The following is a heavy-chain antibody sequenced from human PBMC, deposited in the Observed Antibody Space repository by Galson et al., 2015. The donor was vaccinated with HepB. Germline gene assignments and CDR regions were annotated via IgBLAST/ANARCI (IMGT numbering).Heavy chain of an antibody. CDR3: ARGGVLRYFDWPSGGADY. V-gene: IGHV1-46*01. CDR1: GYTFTSYY. D-gene: IGHD3-9*01. CDR2: INPSGGST. Sequence: SVKVSCKASGYTFTSYYMHWVRQAPGQGLEWMGIINPSGGSTSYAQKFQGRVTMTRDTSTSTVYMELSSLRSEDTAVYYCARGGVLRYFDWPSGGADYWGQGTLVTVSS. J-gene: IGHJ4*02.